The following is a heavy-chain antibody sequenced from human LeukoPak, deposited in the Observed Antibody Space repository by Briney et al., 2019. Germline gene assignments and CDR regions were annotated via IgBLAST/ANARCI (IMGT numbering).Heavy chain of an antibody. D-gene: IGHD4/OR15-4a*01. Sequence: GESLKISCKGSGYTFTNYWIGWVRQMPGKRLEWIGMIYPGDSDTRYSPSFEGHVTISVDKSITTAYLQWSGLKASDTAMYYCARHIGLTTRYFEYWGQGTLVTVSS. CDR2: IYPGDSDT. CDR3: ARHIGLTTRYFEY. V-gene: IGHV5-51*01. CDR1: GYTFTNYW. J-gene: IGHJ4*02.